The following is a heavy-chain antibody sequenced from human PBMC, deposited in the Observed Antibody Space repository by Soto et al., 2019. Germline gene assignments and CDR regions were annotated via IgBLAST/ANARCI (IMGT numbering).Heavy chain of an antibody. CDR3: ASGTGYDSSGYYYFAPFDY. V-gene: IGHV1-8*01. CDR2: MNPNSGNT. J-gene: IGHJ4*02. CDR1: GYTFTSYD. Sequence: ASVKVSCKASGYTFTSYDINWVRQATGQGLEWMGWMNPNSGNTGYAQKFQGRVTMTRNTSISTAYMELSSLRSEDTAVYYCASGTGYDSSGYYYFAPFDYWGQGTLVTVS. D-gene: IGHD3-22*01.